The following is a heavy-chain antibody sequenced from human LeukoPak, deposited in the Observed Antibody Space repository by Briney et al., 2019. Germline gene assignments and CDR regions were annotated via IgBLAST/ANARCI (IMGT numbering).Heavy chain of an antibody. D-gene: IGHD2-21*02. J-gene: IGHJ6*03. V-gene: IGHV1-2*02. CDR2: INPNSGGT. CDR3: ARGDIVVVTEPYYYYMDV. CDR1: GYTFTGYY. Sequence: ASVKVSCKASGYTFTGYYMHWVRQAPGQGLEWMGWINPNSGGTNYAQKFQGRVTMTRDTSISTAYMELSRLRSDDTAVYYCARGDIVVVTEPYYYYMDVWGKGTTVTVSS.